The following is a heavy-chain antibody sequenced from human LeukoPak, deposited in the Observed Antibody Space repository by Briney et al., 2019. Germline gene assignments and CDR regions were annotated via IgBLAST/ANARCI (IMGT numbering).Heavy chain of an antibody. V-gene: IGHV3-7*01. CDR3: ARDPGVNYYDSSGYSFP. CDR1: GFTFSSYW. D-gene: IGHD3-22*01. J-gene: IGHJ5*02. CDR2: IKQDGSEK. Sequence: GGSLRLSCAASGFTFSSYWMNWVRQAPGKGLEWVANIKQDGSEKYYVDSGKGRFTISRDNAKNSLYLQMNSLRAEDTAVYYCARDPGVNYYDSSGYSFPWGQGTLVTVSS.